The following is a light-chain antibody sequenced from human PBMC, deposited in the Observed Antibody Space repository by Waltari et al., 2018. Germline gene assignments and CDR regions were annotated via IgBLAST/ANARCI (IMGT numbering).Light chain of an antibody. CDR2: KAN. CDR1: SGSLSTTSY. J-gene: IGLJ3*02. Sequence: QTVVTQEPSLSVSPGGTVTLTCALSSGSLSTTSYATWYQHPPGQAPRTLVYKANARSSGVPDRFSGSILGNTAALTITGAQADDEADYYCALYMGSGIWVFGGGTRLTVL. V-gene: IGLV8-61*01. CDR3: ALYMGSGIWV.